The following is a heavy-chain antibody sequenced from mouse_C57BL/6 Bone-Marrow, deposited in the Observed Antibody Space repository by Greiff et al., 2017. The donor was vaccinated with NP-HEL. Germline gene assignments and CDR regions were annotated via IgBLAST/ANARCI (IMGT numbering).Heavy chain of an antibody. Sequence: EESGPGLVKPSQSLSLTCSVTGYSITSGYYWNWIRQFPGNKLEWMGYISYDGSNNYNPSLKNRISITRDTSKNQFFLKLNSVTTEDTATYYCARDMITTVVAPFDYWGQGTTLTVSS. CDR1: GYSITSGYY. CDR3: ARDMITTVVAPFDY. D-gene: IGHD1-1*01. CDR2: ISYDGSN. J-gene: IGHJ2*01. V-gene: IGHV3-6*01.